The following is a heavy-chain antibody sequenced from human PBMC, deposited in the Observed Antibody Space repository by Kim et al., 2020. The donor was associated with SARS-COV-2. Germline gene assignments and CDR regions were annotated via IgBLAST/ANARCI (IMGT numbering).Heavy chain of an antibody. D-gene: IGHD2-15*01. CDR1: GFTFISYG. V-gene: IGHV3-33*01. CDR2: IWYDGSNK. CDR3: ARDYSSRSAATRYYYYYGMDV. Sequence: GGSLRLSCAASGFTFISYGMHWVRQAPGKGLEWVAVIWYDGSNKYYADSVKGRFTISRDNSKNTLYLQMNSLRAEDTAVYYCARDYSSRSAATRYYYYYGMDVWGQGTTVTVSS. J-gene: IGHJ6*02.